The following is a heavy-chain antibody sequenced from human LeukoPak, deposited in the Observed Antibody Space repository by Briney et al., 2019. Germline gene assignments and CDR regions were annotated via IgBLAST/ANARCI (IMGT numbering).Heavy chain of an antibody. Sequence: GGSLRLSCAASGFTFSSYSMNWVRQAPGKGLEWISYITTSGGAKNYADSVKGRFTISRDNAENSLYLQMSSLRAEDTAVYYCANVGYCSGGSCYAEVYYYYGMDVWGQGTTVTVSS. D-gene: IGHD2-15*01. J-gene: IGHJ6*02. CDR1: GFTFSSYS. CDR2: ITTSGGAK. CDR3: ANVGYCSGGSCYAEVYYYYGMDV. V-gene: IGHV3-48*01.